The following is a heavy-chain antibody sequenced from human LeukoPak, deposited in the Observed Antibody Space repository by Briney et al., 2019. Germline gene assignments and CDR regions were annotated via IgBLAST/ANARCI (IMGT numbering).Heavy chain of an antibody. Sequence: GGSLRLSCAASGFTFDDYAMHWVRQAPGKGLEWVSGISWNSGSIGYADSVKGRFTISRDNAKNSLYLQMNSLRAEDTALYYCAGGSGWHILGNWFDPWGQGTLVTVSS. V-gene: IGHV3-9*01. J-gene: IGHJ5*02. CDR1: GFTFDDYA. CDR2: ISWNSGSI. D-gene: IGHD6-19*01. CDR3: AGGSGWHILGNWFDP.